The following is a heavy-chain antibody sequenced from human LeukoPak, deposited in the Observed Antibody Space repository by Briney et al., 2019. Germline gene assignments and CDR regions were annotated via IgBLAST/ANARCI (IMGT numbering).Heavy chain of an antibody. CDR2: ISRSGVAT. CDR3: AKHSHDGSAPYYEVQLDY. D-gene: IGHD3-22*01. Sequence: PGGSLRHSCAASGFTFTSFAMSWVRQAPGKGLEWVSTISRSGVATYYANSVKGRFTISRDNSKNTVYLQMNSLRAEDTAIYYCAKHSHDGSAPYYEVQLDYRGQGTLVTVSS. CDR1: GFTFTSFA. V-gene: IGHV3-23*01. J-gene: IGHJ4*02.